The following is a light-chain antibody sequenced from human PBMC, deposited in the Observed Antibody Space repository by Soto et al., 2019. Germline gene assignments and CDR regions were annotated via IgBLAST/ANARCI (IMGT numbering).Light chain of an antibody. J-gene: IGKJ1*01. V-gene: IGKV1-5*01. CDR3: QQYNSYPWT. CDR2: DAS. CDR1: QSISSW. Sequence: DIQMTQSPSTLSASVGDRVTITCRASQSISSWLAWYQQKPGKAPKLLIYDASSLENGAPSRFSGSGSGTEFTLTITRLQPDDFATYYCQQYNSYPWTFGQGTKVDIK.